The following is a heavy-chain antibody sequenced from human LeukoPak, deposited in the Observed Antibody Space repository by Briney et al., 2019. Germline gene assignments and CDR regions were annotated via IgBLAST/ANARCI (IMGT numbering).Heavy chain of an antibody. CDR2: IYYSGST. V-gene: IGHV4-39*01. D-gene: IGHD3-22*01. J-gene: IGHJ4*02. Sequence: PSETLSLTCTVSSGSISSSSYYWGWIRQPPGKGLEWIGSIYYSGSTYYNPSLKSRVTISVDTSKNQFSLRLSSVTAADTAVYYCARGDDSSGYSFDYWGQGTLVTVSS. CDR3: ARGDDSSGYSFDY. CDR1: SGSISSSSYY.